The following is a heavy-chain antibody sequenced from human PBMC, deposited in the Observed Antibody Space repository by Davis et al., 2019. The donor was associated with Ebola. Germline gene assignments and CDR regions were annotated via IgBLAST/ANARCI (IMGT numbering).Heavy chain of an antibody. V-gene: IGHV4-34*01. Sequence: PSETLSLTCAVYGGSFSGYYWSWIRQPPGKGLEWIGEINHSGSTNYNPSLKSRVTISVDTSKNQFSLKLSSVTAADTAVYYCARKTNHYYYYYMDVWGKGTTVTVSS. CDR2: INHSGST. J-gene: IGHJ6*03. D-gene: IGHD1-14*01. CDR1: GGSFSGYY. CDR3: ARKTNHYYYYYMDV.